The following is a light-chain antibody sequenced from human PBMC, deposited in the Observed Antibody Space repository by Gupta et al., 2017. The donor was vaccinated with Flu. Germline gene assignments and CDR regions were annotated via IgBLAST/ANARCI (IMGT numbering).Light chain of an antibody. CDR2: KVS. V-gene: IGKV2-30*02. Sequence: DVVMTQSPLSLPVTPGQPASISCRSSERLIHSDGNTYLNWFQQRPGQSPRRLIYKVSNRDSGVPDRFSGSWSGTDFTLKISRVEPEDVGVYYCMQTSHWPYTFGQGTNLEIK. CDR1: ERLIHSDGNTY. J-gene: IGKJ2*01. CDR3: MQTSHWPYT.